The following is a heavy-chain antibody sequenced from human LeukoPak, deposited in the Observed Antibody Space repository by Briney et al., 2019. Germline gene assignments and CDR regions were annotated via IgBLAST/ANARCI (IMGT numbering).Heavy chain of an antibody. V-gene: IGHV1-18*01. CDR3: ARGVGATSWYLDY. CDR1: GYTIINYG. Sequence: ASVRVSCKASGYTIINYGVNWVRQAPRQGLEWMGWISAYNGNTNYAQKFQGRVTMTTDTSTSTAYMDLRSLKSDDTAVYYCARGVGATSWYLDYWGQGTLVSVSS. D-gene: IGHD2-21*02. J-gene: IGHJ4*02. CDR2: ISAYNGNT.